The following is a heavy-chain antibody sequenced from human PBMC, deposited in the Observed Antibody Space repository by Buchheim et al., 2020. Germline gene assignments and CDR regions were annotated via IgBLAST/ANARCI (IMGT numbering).Heavy chain of an antibody. CDR3: AREVRTYYYDSSGYYYGGWFDP. V-gene: IGHV3-7*01. CDR1: GFTFSSYW. J-gene: IGHJ5*02. D-gene: IGHD3-22*01. Sequence: EVQLVESGGGLVQPGGSLRLSCAASGFTFSSYWMSWVRQAPGKGLEWVANIKQDGSEKYYVDSVKGRFTISRDNAKNSLYLQMNSLRAEDTAVYYCAREVRTYYYDSSGYYYGGWFDPWGQGTL. CDR2: IKQDGSEK.